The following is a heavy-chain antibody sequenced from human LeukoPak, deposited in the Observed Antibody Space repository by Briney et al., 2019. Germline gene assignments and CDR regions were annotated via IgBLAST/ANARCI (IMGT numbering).Heavy chain of an antibody. CDR3: ARGAAHRDGYK. CDR2: INHSGST. Sequence: KPSETLSLTCAVYGGSFTGYYWSWIRQPPGKGLEWIGEINHSGSTNYNPSLKSRVTISVDTSKNQFSLKLTSVTAADTAVYYCARGAAHRDGYKWGQGTQVTVSS. J-gene: IGHJ4*02. D-gene: IGHD5-12*01. CDR1: GGSFTGYY. V-gene: IGHV4-34*01.